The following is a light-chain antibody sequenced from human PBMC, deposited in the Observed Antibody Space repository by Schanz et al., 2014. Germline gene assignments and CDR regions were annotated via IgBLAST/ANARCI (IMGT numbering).Light chain of an antibody. CDR1: SSDVGSYNL. J-gene: IGLJ2*01. Sequence: QSALTQPASVSGSPGQSITISCTGTSSDVGSYNLVSWYQQHPGKAPKLMIYEGTKRPSGVSDRFSGSKSANTASLTISGXXXEDEADYYCSSYGGSNFVVFGGGTKLTVL. CDR3: SSYGGSNFVV. CDR2: EGT. V-gene: IGLV2-14*02.